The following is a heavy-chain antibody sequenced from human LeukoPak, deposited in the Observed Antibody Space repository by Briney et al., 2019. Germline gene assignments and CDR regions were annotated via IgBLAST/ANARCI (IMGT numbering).Heavy chain of an antibody. CDR1: GFTFSSYA. D-gene: IGHD6-13*01. CDR2: ISVTGGST. CDR3: AGGGAEAYSSTWYQDGMDV. J-gene: IGHJ6*02. V-gene: IGHV3-23*01. Sequence: VGSLRLSCAASGFTFSSYAITSVRQAPGKELEGVSGISVTGGSTYYADSVNGRFTNTSENSKNTLYLQMNSLRTEDTAVYYCAGGGAEAYSSTWYQDGMDVWGLGTTVTVSS.